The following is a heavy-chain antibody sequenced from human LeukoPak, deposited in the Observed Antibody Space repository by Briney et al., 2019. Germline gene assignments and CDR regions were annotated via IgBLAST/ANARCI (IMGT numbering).Heavy chain of an antibody. Sequence: PGGSLRLSCAASGITFSNAWLSWVRQAPGKGLEWVGRIKSKTDGGTTDYAAPVKGRFTISTDDSKSTLHLQMNSLKTEDTAVYYCTTTAGTSWFDYWGQGTLVTVSS. J-gene: IGHJ4*02. CDR2: IKSKTDGGTT. CDR3: TTTAGTSWFDY. D-gene: IGHD6-13*01. CDR1: GITFSNAW. V-gene: IGHV3-15*01.